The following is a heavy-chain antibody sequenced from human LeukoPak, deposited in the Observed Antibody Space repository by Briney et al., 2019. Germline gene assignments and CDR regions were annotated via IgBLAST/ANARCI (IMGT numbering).Heavy chain of an antibody. CDR3: ARGGSGSYFSWLDP. J-gene: IGHJ5*02. D-gene: IGHD3-10*01. V-gene: IGHV4-59*01. CDR2: INYSGST. CDR1: GASISSFY. Sequence: SETLSLTCTISGASISSFYWSWIRQPPGKGLEWIASINYSGSTNYNPSLKSRVTVSIDTSKNQFSLKLTAVTAADTAVYYCARGGSGSYFSWLDPWGQGTLVTVSS.